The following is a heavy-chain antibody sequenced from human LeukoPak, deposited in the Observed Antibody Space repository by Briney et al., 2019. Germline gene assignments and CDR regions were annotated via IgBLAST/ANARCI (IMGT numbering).Heavy chain of an antibody. CDR3: ARGNGDYYYYYMDV. CDR1: GFTFSSYS. D-gene: IGHD1-1*01. J-gene: IGHJ6*03. CDR2: ISSSSTI. V-gene: IGHV3-48*04. Sequence: SGGSLRLSCAASGFTFSSYSMNWVRQAPGKGLEWVSYISSSSTIYYADSVKGRFTISRDNAKNSLYLQMNSLRAEDTAVYYCARGNGDYYYYYMDVWGKGTTVTVSS.